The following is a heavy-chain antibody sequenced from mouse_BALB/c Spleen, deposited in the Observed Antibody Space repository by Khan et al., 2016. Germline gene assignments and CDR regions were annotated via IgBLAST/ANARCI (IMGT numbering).Heavy chain of an antibody. J-gene: IGHJ2*01. Sequence: VQLQQSGPELVKPGASVKMSCKSSGYTFTSYVMHWVKQKPGQGLEWIGYIDPYNDGTKYNEKFKGKATLTSDKYSSTAYMELSSLTSEDSAVYYCARRGYTGTYFDYWGQGTTLTVSS. D-gene: IGHD2-2*01. V-gene: IGHV1S136*01. CDR3: ARRGYTGTYFDY. CDR2: IDPYNDGT. CDR1: GYTFTSYV.